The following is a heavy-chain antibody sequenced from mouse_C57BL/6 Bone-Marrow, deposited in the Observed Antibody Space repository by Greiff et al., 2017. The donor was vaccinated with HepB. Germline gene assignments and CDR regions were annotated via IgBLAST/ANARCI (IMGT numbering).Heavy chain of an antibody. J-gene: IGHJ3*01. CDR2: ISSGGSYT. D-gene: IGHD2-12*01. V-gene: IGHV5-6*01. CDR3: ARHRPSYKDAY. Sequence: EVHLVESGGDLVKPGGSLKLSCAASGFTFSSYGMSWVRQTPDKRLEWVATISSGGSYTYYPDSVKGRFTISRDNAKNTLYLQMSSLNSEDTAMYYCARHRPSYKDAYWGQGTLVTVSA. CDR1: GFTFSSYG.